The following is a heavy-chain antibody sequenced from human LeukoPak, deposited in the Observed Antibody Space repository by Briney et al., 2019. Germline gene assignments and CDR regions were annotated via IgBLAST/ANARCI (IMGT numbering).Heavy chain of an antibody. CDR1: GFTFSSYA. CDR3: AKDRGYDFWSGYYTNSVDY. J-gene: IGHJ4*02. V-gene: IGHV3-23*01. Sequence: GGSLRLSCAASGFTFSSYAMSWVRQAPGKGLEWVSAISGSGGSAYYADSVKGRFTISRDNSKNTLYLQMNSLRAEDTAVYYCAKDRGYDFWSGYYTNSVDYWGQGTLVTVSS. CDR2: ISGSGGSA. D-gene: IGHD3-3*01.